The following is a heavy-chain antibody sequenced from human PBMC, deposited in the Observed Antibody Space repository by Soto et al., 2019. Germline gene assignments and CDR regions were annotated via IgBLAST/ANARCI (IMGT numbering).Heavy chain of an antibody. CDR1: GYTFTTYG. CDR3: ARDFYCSRGSRGSCSDCFDP. CDR2: IGAYDGHT. D-gene: IGHD2-15*01. V-gene: IGHV1-18*01. Sequence: GASVKVSCKASGYTFTTYGISWVRQAPGQGLEWMGWIGAYDGHTNYAQKFQGRVTMTIDTSTSTAHMELRSLRSDDTALYYCARDFYCSRGSRGSCSDCFDPWGQGTLVTVSS. J-gene: IGHJ5*02.